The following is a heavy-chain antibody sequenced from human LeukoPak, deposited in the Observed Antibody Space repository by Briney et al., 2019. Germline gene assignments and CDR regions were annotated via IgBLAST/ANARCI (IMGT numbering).Heavy chain of an antibody. V-gene: IGHV3-64D*06. CDR3: VKVSLGYCSSTSCYAEGLFDI. CDR2: ISSNGGST. J-gene: IGHJ3*02. CDR1: GFTFSSYA. Sequence: GGSLRLSCAASGFTFSSYAMHWVRQAPGKGLEYVSAISSNGGSTYYADSVKGRFTISRDNSKNTLYLQMSSLRAEDTAVYYCVKVSLGYCSSTSCYAEGLFDIWGQGTMVTVSS. D-gene: IGHD2-2*03.